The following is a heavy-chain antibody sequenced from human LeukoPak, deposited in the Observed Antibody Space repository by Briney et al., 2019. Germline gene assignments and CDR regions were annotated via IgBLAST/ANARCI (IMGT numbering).Heavy chain of an antibody. CDR3: ARGATVLTYFDY. V-gene: IGHV4-59*01. CDR1: GGXISSYY. J-gene: IGHJ4*02. Sequence: PSETLSLTCTVSGGXISSYYCSWIRQPPGKGLEWIGYIYYSGSTNYNPSLKSRVTISVDTSKNQFSLKLSSVTAADTAVYYCARGATVLTYFDYWGQGTLVTVSS. D-gene: IGHD4-23*01. CDR2: IYYSGST.